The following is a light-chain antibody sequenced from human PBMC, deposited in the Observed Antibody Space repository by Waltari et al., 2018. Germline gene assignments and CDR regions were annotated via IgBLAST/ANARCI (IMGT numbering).Light chain of an antibody. CDR2: AVS. J-gene: IGLJ2*01. V-gene: IGLV2-8*01. Sequence: QSALTQPPSASGSPGQSVTIACTGTRSDVGGYNYVSWYQQHPGQAPKLMIYAVSKRRERVHDRCSGSKSGNTASLNVSWLQGEDEAAYYCRSHAGSNKEVFGGGTQLTVV. CDR1: RSDVGGYNY. CDR3: RSHAGSNKEV.